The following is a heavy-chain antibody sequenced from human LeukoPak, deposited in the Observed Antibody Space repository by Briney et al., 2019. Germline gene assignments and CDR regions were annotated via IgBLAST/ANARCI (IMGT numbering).Heavy chain of an antibody. CDR1: GFTFSSYA. CDR2: ISYDGSNK. Sequence: PGGSLRLSCAASGFTFSSYAMHWVRQAPGKGLEWVAVISYDGSNKYYADSVKGRFTISRDNSKNTLYLQMNSLRAEDTAVYYCARGEGYSGYDYYYGMDVWGQGTTVTVSS. CDR3: ARGEGYSGYDYYYGMDV. J-gene: IGHJ6*02. V-gene: IGHV3-30*04. D-gene: IGHD5-12*01.